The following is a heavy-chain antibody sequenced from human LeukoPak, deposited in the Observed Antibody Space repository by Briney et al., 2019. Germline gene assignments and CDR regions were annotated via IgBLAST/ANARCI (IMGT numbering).Heavy chain of an antibody. J-gene: IGHJ4*02. CDR3: ARVDGSDYDNRGYFDS. CDR2: VFYTGSA. CDR1: VDSICTYY. D-gene: IGHD5-12*01. Sequence: ASETLSLTCTLSVDSICTYYSAWGRQTLGRGQQRIAYVFYTGSANYSPSLKNRATISVDTSNNRFSLKLTSVSAADSALYFCARVDGSDYDNRGYFDSWGQGILVTVSS. V-gene: IGHV4-59*01.